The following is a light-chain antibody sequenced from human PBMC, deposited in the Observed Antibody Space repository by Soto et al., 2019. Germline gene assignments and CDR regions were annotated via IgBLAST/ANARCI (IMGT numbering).Light chain of an antibody. J-gene: IGKJ2*01. Sequence: EIVLTQSPGTLSLSPGERATLSFRASQSVSSSYLAWYQQKPGQAPRLLIYGASSRATGIPDRFSGSGSGTDLNLTISRLEPEDFAVYYCHQYDNAPQTYGQGTKVDI. CDR2: GAS. CDR3: HQYDNAPQT. CDR1: QSVSSSY. V-gene: IGKV3-20*01.